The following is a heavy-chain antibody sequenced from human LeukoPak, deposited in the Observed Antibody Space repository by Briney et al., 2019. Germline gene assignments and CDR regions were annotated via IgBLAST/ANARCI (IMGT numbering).Heavy chain of an antibody. D-gene: IGHD7-27*01. V-gene: IGHV3-48*03. CDR1: GFTFSSYE. CDR2: ISSSGSTI. Sequence: PGGSLRLSCAASGFTFSSYEMNWVRQAPGKGLEWVSYISSSGSTIYYADSVKGRFTISRDNAENSLYLQMNSLRAEDTAVYYCARDPTWDYGMDVWGKGTTVTVSS. CDR3: ARDPTWDYGMDV. J-gene: IGHJ6*04.